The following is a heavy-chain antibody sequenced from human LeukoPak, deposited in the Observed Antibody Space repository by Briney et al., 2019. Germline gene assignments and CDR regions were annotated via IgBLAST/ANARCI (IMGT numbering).Heavy chain of an antibody. D-gene: IGHD3-3*01. CDR3: AREGGFYRPLDY. V-gene: IGHV4-4*02. CDR2: VHLDGRT. J-gene: IGHJ4*02. CDR1: GGSVINTNW. Sequence: SETLSLTCGVSGGSVINTNWWTWVRQPPGKGLEWIGEVHLDGRTNYNPSLESRLTMSVDVSENQVSLKLTSATAADTAVYYCAREGGFYRPLDYSGQGTLVTVSS.